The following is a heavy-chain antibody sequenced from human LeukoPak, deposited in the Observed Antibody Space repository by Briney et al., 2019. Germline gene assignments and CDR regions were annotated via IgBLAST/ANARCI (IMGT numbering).Heavy chain of an antibody. D-gene: IGHD4/OR15-4a*01. J-gene: IGHJ4*02. CDR1: GFTFSSFW. CDR3: ARRAGAYSHPYDY. Sequence: PGGSLRLSCAASGFTFSSFWMNWVRQAPGKGLEWVAVISYDGSNKYYADSVKGRFTISRDNSKNTLYLQMNSLRAEDTAVYYCARRAGAYSHPYDYWGQGTLVTVSS. V-gene: IGHV3-30*14. CDR2: ISYDGSNK.